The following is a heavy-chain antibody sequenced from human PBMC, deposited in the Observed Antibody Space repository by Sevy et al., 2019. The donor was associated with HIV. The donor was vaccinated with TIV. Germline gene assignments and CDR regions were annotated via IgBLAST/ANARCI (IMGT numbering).Heavy chain of an antibody. CDR2: ISWDGGST. CDR3: AKDSGGSYYYYGMDV. J-gene: IGHJ6*02. Sequence: GGSLRLSCAASGFTFDDYTIHWVRQAPGKGLEWVSLISWDGGSTYYADSVKGRFTISRDNSKNSLYLQMNSLRTEDTALYYCAKDSGGSYYYYGMDVWGQGPTVTVSS. V-gene: IGHV3-43*01. D-gene: IGHD5-12*01. CDR1: GFTFDDYT.